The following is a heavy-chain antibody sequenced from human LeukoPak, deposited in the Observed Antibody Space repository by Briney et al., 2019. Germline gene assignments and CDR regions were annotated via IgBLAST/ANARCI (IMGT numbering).Heavy chain of an antibody. J-gene: IGHJ4*02. Sequence: SGGSLRLSCAASGFTFSSYAMSWVRQAPGKGLEWVSAISGSGGSTYYADSVKGRFTISRDNSKNTLYLQMNSLRAEDTAMYYCARVRLYGSGSYYSDSWGQGILITVSS. CDR3: ARVRLYGSGSYYSDS. CDR1: GFTFSSYA. D-gene: IGHD3-10*01. CDR2: ISGSGGST. V-gene: IGHV3-23*01.